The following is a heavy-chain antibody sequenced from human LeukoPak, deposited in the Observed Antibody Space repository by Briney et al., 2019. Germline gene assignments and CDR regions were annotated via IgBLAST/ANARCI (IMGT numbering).Heavy chain of an antibody. J-gene: IGHJ6*02. Sequence: ASVNVSCKASGYTFTGYYLHWVRQAPGQGLEWMGGIIPIFGTANYAQKFQGRVTITADESTSTAYMELSSLRSEDTAVYYCARAGGSYSRDYYYGMDVWGQGTTVTVSS. CDR2: IIPIFGTA. V-gene: IGHV1-69*13. D-gene: IGHD1-26*01. CDR1: GYTFTGYY. CDR3: ARAGGSYSRDYYYGMDV.